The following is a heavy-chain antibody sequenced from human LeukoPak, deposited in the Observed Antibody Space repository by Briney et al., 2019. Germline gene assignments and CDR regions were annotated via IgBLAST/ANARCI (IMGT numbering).Heavy chain of an antibody. D-gene: IGHD6-13*01. CDR3: ARDYRYIAAAGTFDY. CDR1: GGSISSYY. CDR2: IYYSGST. Sequence: SETLSLTCTVSGGSISSYYWSWIQQPPGKGLEWIGYIYYSGSTNYNPSLKSRVTISVDTSKNQFSLKLSSVTAADTAVYYCARDYRYIAAAGTFDYWGQGTLVTVSS. V-gene: IGHV4-59*12. J-gene: IGHJ4*02.